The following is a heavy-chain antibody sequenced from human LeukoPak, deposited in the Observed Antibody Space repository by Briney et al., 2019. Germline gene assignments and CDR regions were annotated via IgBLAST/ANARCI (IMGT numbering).Heavy chain of an antibody. V-gene: IGHV1-69*13. CDR2: IIPIFGTA. J-gene: IGHJ5*02. D-gene: IGHD3-10*01. CDR3: ARGGITMVRGVTVWFDP. CDR1: GGTFSSYA. Sequence: GASVKVSCKASGGTFSSYAISWVRQAPGQGLEWMGGIIPIFGTANYAQKFQGRVTITADESTSTAYMELSSLRSEDTAVYYCARGGITMVRGVTVWFDPWGQGTLVTVSS.